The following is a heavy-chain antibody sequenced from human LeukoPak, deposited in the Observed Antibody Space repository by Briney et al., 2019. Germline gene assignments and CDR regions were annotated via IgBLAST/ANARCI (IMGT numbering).Heavy chain of an antibody. J-gene: IGHJ4*02. CDR3: ARDRGGDGYNDYYFDY. Sequence: SETLSLTCTVSGGSISSYYWSWIRQPPGKGLEWIGYIYYSGSTNYNPSLKSRVTISVDTSKNQFSLKLSSVTAADTAVYYCARDRGGDGYNDYYFDYRGQGTLVTVSS. D-gene: IGHD5-24*01. CDR2: IYYSGST. CDR1: GGSISSYY. V-gene: IGHV4-59*01.